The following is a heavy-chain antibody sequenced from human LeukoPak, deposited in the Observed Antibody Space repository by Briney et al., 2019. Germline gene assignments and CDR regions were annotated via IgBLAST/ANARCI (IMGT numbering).Heavy chain of an antibody. CDR1: GFTFDDYG. V-gene: IGHV3-11*04. CDR3: ARDRPGEWLVDAFDI. J-gene: IGHJ3*02. D-gene: IGHD3-3*01. Sequence: PGGSLRLSCAASGFTFDDYGMTWVRQAPGKGLEWVSSISRSGSTKYYADSVKGRFTISRDNAKNSLFLQMNSLRAEDTAVYYCARDRPGEWLVDAFDIWGQGTMVTVSS. CDR2: ISRSGSTK.